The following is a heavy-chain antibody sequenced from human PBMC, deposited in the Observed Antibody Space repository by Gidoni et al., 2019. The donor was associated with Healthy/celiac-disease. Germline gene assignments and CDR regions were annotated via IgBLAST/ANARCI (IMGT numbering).Heavy chain of an antibody. CDR1: GGSISSGVYY. Sequence: QVQLQESGPGLVKPSQTLPPTCTVPGGSISSGVYYWSWTRQHPGKGLEWIGYISYSGGTYYNPSLKSRIAMSVDTSTIQFSLRLRSVTTADTAVYYCARTMPPYDVLTVFSALAFDIWGQGAMVTVSS. J-gene: IGHJ3*02. D-gene: IGHD3-9*01. CDR3: ARTMPPYDVLTVFSALAFDI. V-gene: IGHV4-31*03. CDR2: ISYSGGT.